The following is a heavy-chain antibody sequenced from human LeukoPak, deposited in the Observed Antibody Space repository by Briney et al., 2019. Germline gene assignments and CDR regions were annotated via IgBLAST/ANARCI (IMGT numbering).Heavy chain of an antibody. CDR3: ARGGTYSGSSLGDY. CDR1: GFTFSSYA. CDR2: ISTNGGST. D-gene: IGHD5-12*01. V-gene: IGHV3-64*01. Sequence: GGSLRLSCTASGFTFSSYAMHWVRQAPGKGLQYISGISTNGGSTSYANSVKDRFTISRDNLKNTLYLQMGSLRAEDMAVYFCARGGTYSGSSLGDYWGQGTLVTVSS. J-gene: IGHJ4*02.